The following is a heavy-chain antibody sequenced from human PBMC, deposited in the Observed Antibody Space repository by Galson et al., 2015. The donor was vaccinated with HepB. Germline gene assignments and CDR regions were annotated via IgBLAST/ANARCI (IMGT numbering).Heavy chain of an antibody. V-gene: IGHV3-11*01. CDR2: ISSSGSTI. Sequence: SLRLSCAASGFTFSDYYMSWIRQAPGKGLEWVSYISSSGSTIYYADSVKGRFTISRDNAKNSLYLHMKSLKTEDTAVYYCTRLGDLSGYSSRWGQGTLVTVSS. J-gene: IGHJ4*02. CDR3: TRLGDLSGYSSR. CDR1: GFTFSDYY. D-gene: IGHD6-19*01.